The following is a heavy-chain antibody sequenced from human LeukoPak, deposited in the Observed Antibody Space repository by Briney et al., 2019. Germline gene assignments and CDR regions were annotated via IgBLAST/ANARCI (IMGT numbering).Heavy chain of an antibody. D-gene: IGHD1-14*01. CDR3: ARDLPPTRYYYYYMDV. V-gene: IGHV3-48*01. CDR2: ISSSSRTI. Sequence: GGSLRLSCAASGFTFSSYSRNWVRQAPGKGLEWVSYISSSSRTIYYADSVKGRFTISRDNAKNSLYLQMNSLRAEDTALYYCARDLPPTRYYYYYMDVWGKGTTVTVSS. J-gene: IGHJ6*03. CDR1: GFTFSSYS.